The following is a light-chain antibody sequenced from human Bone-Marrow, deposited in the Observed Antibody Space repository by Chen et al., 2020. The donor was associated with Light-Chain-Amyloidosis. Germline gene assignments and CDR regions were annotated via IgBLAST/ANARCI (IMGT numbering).Light chain of an antibody. J-gene: IGLJ3*02. CDR3: QVWDRSSDRPV. V-gene: IGLV3-21*02. CDR2: DDS. CDR1: NIGSTS. Sequence: SYVLTQPSSVSVAPGQTATLPCGGNNIGSTSVHWYQQTPGQAPLLVVYDDSDRPSGIPERLSGSNAGNTATLTISRVEAGDEDDYYCQVWDRSSDRPVFGGGTKLTVL.